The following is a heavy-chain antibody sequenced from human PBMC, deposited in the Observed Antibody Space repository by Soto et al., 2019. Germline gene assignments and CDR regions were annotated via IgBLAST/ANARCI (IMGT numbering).Heavy chain of an antibody. J-gene: IGHJ4*02. D-gene: IGHD6-19*01. CDR1: GFAFNTYS. CDR2: ITRSSSYI. CDR3: ARDDGWLILDY. Sequence: EVQLVESGGGPVKPGGSLRLSCAASGFAFNTYSMNCVRQAPGKGLERVAFITRSSSYIYYSDSVRGRFTLSRDNAKNSLYLQLNRLRAEDTAIYYCARDDGWLILDYWGQGTLGTVSS. V-gene: IGHV3-21*06.